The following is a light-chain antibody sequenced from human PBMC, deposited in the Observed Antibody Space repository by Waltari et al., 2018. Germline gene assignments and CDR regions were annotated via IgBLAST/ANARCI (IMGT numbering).Light chain of an antibody. V-gene: IGLV2-14*03. CDR2: DVT. CDR3: SSYTSSSTRV. Sequence: QSALTQPASVSGSPGQSITLSCTGTSRDVGGYNSVSWYQQHPDKAPKLLIYDVTKRPSGVSYRFSASKSGNTASLTISGLQAEDEGDYYCSSYTSSSTRVFGGGTKLTVL. J-gene: IGLJ3*02. CDR1: SRDVGGYNS.